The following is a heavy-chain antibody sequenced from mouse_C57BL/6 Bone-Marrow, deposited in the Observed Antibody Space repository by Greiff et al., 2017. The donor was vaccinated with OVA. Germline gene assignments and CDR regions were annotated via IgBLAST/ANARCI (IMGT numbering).Heavy chain of an antibody. CDR2: INPSTGGT. D-gene: IGHD1-1*01. V-gene: IGHV1-42*01. J-gene: IGHJ4*01. CDR3: ARSPYYGIAMDY. CDR1: GYSFTGYY. Sequence: EVKLQQSGPELVKPGASVKISCKASGYSFTGYYMNWVKQSPEKSLEWIGEINPSTGGTTYNQKFKAKATLTVDKSSSTAYMQLKSLTSEDSAVYYCARSPYYGIAMDYWGQGTSVTVSS.